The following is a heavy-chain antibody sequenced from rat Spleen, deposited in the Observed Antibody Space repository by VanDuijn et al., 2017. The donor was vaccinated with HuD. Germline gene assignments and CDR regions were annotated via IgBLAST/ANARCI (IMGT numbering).Heavy chain of an antibody. Sequence: EVQLVESGGGLVQPGRSLKFSCAASGFTFSDYAMAWVRQAPTKGLEWVASISYDGTATYYRDSVKGRFTLSRDNAKSTLYLQMDSLRSEDTATYYCATGPRILRLDWFAYWGQGTLVTVSS. V-gene: IGHV5-17*01. D-gene: IGHD1-6*01. CDR2: ISYDGTAT. J-gene: IGHJ3*01. CDR3: ATGPRILRLDWFAY. CDR1: GFTFSDYA.